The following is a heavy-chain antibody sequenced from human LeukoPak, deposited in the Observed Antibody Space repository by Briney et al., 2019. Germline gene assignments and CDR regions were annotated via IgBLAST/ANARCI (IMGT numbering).Heavy chain of an antibody. Sequence: GGSLRLSCAASGFTFSSYAMHWVRQAPGKGLEWVAVISYDGSNKYYADSVKGRFTISRDNSKNTLYLQMNSLRAEDTAVYYCAKDLVPAARPRWFDYWGQGTLVTVSS. CDR2: ISYDGSNK. J-gene: IGHJ4*02. CDR3: AKDLVPAARPRWFDY. CDR1: GFTFSSYA. D-gene: IGHD2-2*01. V-gene: IGHV3-30-3*01.